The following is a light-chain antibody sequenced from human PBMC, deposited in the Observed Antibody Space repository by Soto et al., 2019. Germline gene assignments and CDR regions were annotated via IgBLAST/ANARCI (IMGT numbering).Light chain of an antibody. CDR2: EVS. Sequence: QSALTQPASVSGSPGQSITISCTGTCSDVGGYNYVSWYQQHPGKAPKLMIYEVSNRPSGVSNRFSGSKSGNTASLTISGLQAEDEADYYCNSYTSTYTGVFGTGTKLTVL. CDR1: CSDVGGYNY. CDR3: NSYTSTYTGV. J-gene: IGLJ1*01. V-gene: IGLV2-14*01.